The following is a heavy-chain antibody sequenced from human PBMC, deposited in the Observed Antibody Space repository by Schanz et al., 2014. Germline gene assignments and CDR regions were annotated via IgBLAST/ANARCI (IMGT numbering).Heavy chain of an antibody. J-gene: IGHJ4*02. Sequence: QVRLVQSGGEAKRPGASVTVSCKASGYWFSEYGFSWVRQAPGQGLEWLGWISTYNGHTRYAQKMQGRVSMTTDSSTNTGHMELRSLTPEDTAIYFCARAPTKMNMFRGVTYYFDFWGQGTLVTVSS. CDR2: ISTYNGHT. V-gene: IGHV1-18*04. D-gene: IGHD3-10*01. CDR1: GYWFSEYG. CDR3: ARAPTKMNMFRGVTYYFDF.